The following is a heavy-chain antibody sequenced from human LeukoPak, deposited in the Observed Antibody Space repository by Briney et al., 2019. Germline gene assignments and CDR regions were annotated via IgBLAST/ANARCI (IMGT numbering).Heavy chain of an antibody. CDR2: ISWNSGSI. CDR3: AKGLYSSGWYGPYYYSGTDV. D-gene: IGHD6-19*01. Sequence: PGRSLRLSCAASGLTLDEYAMHWVRQATGKGLAWVSGISWNSGSIGNPDSVKVRFTISRDNAKNSLYLQMNSLRAEDTALYYCAKGLYSSGWYGPYYYSGTDVWGQGTTVTVSS. V-gene: IGHV3-9*01. J-gene: IGHJ6*02. CDR1: GLTLDEYA.